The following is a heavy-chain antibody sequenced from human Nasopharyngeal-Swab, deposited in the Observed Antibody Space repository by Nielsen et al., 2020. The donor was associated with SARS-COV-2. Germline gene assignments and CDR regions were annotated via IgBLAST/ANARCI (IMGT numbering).Heavy chain of an antibody. CDR2: IYYSGST. V-gene: IGHV4-39*01. CDR1: GGSISSSSYY. D-gene: IGHD3-10*01. CDR3: ARISWVWFGEFQYYFDY. Sequence: SETLSLTCTVSGGSISSSSYYWGWIRQPPGKGLEWIGSIYYSGSTYYNPSLKSRVTISVDTSKNQFSLKLSSVTAAGTAVYYCARISWVWFGEFQYYFDYWGQGTLVTDSS. J-gene: IGHJ4*02.